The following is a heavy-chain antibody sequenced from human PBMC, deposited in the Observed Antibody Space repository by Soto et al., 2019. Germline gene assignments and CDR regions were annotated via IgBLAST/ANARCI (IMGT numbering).Heavy chain of an antibody. Sequence: ASVKVSCKASGYTFTSYYMHWVRQAPGQGLEWMGIINPSGGSTSYAQKFQGRVTMTRDTSTSTVYMELSSLRSEDTAVYYCARGGGTIFGVVITLSRRRGWFDPWGQGTLVTVSS. CDR1: GYTFTSYY. J-gene: IGHJ5*02. CDR3: ARGGGTIFGVVITLSRRRGWFDP. V-gene: IGHV1-46*01. CDR2: INPSGGST. D-gene: IGHD3-3*01.